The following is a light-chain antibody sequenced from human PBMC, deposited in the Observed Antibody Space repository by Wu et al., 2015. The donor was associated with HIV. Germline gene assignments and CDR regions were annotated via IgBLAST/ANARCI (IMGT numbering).Light chain of an antibody. CDR1: QSISAY. J-gene: IGKJ1*01. V-gene: IGKV3-11*01. CDR3: QQYGSTLWT. CDR2: DIY. Sequence: EIVLTQSPATLSLSPGERATLSCRASQSISAYLAWYQQKPGQAPRLLIYDIYNRATGIPPRFSGSGSGTDFTLTISRLEPEDFAVYYCQQYGSTLWTFGQGTKVEIK.